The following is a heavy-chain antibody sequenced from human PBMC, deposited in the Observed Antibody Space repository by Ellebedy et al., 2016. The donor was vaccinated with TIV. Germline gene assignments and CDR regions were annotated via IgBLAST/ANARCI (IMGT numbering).Heavy chain of an antibody. Sequence: GESLKISCAASGFTFSDYYMTWIRQAQGKGLEWVAYISSSGRSLYHPDSVKGRFTISRDNAKNSLYLQMNSLRAEDTAVYYGARAFDGNSGYDVPFDPWGQGILVTVSS. CDR2: ISSSGRSL. CDR1: GFTFSDYY. J-gene: IGHJ5*02. V-gene: IGHV3-11*01. D-gene: IGHD5-12*01. CDR3: ARAFDGNSGYDVPFDP.